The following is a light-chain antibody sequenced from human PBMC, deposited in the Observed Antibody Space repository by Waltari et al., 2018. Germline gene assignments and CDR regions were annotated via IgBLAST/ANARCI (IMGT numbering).Light chain of an antibody. Sequence: DIQMTQSPPTLSASVGDRVAITCRASQSITSWLAWYQQQPGQAPKLLIYKASNLETGVPSRFSGSESGTEFTLTISSLQPDDFATYYCQHYITYPYTFGQGTKVEIK. CDR3: QHYITYPYT. V-gene: IGKV1-5*03. CDR2: KAS. J-gene: IGKJ2*01. CDR1: QSITSW.